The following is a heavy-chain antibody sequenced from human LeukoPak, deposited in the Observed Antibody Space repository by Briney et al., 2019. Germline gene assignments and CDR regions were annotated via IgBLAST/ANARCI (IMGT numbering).Heavy chain of an antibody. Sequence: PGGSLRHSCTASGFTFSSYGMHWVRQAPGKGLEWVAVISYDGSNKYYADSVKGRFTISRDNSKNTLYLQMNSLRAEDTAVYYCAKDLTASYYYDSSGYYDYWGQGTLVTASS. D-gene: IGHD3-22*01. CDR3: AKDLTASYYYDSSGYYDY. CDR1: GFTFSSYG. CDR2: ISYDGSNK. V-gene: IGHV3-30*18. J-gene: IGHJ4*02.